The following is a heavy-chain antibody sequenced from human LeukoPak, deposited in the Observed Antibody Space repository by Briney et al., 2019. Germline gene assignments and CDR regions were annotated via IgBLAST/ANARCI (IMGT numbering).Heavy chain of an antibody. Sequence: SVKVSCKASGYTFTGYYMHWVRQAPGQGLEWMGWINPNSGGTNYAQKFQGRVTMTRDTSISTAYMELSRLRSDDTAVYYCARDLPRRVVPAAKQEFDYWGQGTLVTVSS. CDR1: GYTFTGYY. CDR2: INPNSGGT. J-gene: IGHJ4*02. D-gene: IGHD2-2*01. V-gene: IGHV1-2*02. CDR3: ARDLPRRVVPAAKQEFDY.